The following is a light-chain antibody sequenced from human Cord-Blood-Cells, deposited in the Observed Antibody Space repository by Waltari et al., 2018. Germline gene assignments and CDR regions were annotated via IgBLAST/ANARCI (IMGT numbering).Light chain of an antibody. J-gene: IGLJ1*01. CDR1: SSNIGAGYD. CDR2: GNS. CDR3: QSYDSSLSGYV. Sequence: QSVLTQPPSVSGAPGQRVTISCTGSSSNIGAGYDVHWYQQLPGPAPKRLICGNSNRPSGVPDRLSGSKSGTSASLAITGLQAEDEADYYCQSYDSSLSGYVFGTGTKVTVL. V-gene: IGLV1-40*01.